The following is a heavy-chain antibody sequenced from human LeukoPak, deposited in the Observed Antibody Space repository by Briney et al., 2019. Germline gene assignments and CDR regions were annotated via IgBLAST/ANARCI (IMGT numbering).Heavy chain of an antibody. J-gene: IGHJ4*02. CDR3: ATAPYYFDY. CDR1: GFTFSRFG. CDR2: ISGSGGSI. V-gene: IGHV3-23*01. D-gene: IGHD2-15*01. Sequence: GGTLRLSCAASGFTFSRFGMSWVRQAPGKGLEWVSAISGSGGSIYYADSVKGRFTISRDNSKNTLYLQMNCLRAEDTAVYYCATAPYYFDYWGQGTLVTVSS.